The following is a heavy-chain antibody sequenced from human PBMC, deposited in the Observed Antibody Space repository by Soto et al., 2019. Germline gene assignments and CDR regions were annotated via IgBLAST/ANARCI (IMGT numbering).Heavy chain of an antibody. CDR1: GDSISSPY. Sequence: TSETLSLTCVVSGDSISSPYWSWIRQSPGRGLEWIGDIFYGGTITYNLSLGSRGTISVYTAKNNFSLTLSFVTAADTAAYSCARRGRRHLDYWGQGTLVTVSS. D-gene: IGHD3-16*01. V-gene: IGHV4-59*11. J-gene: IGHJ4*02. CDR2: IFYGGTI. CDR3: ARRGRRHLDY.